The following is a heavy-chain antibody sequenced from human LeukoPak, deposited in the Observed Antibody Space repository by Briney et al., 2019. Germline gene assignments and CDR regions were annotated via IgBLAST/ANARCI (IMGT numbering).Heavy chain of an antibody. CDR3: ARDYYGMDV. CDR2: MNPNSGNT. V-gene: IGHV1-8*01. CDR1: GYTFTRYD. Sequence: ASVKVSCKASGYTFTRYDINWVRQAPGQGLEWMGWMNPNSGNTGYAQEFQGRVTMTRNTSIRTAYMELSSLRSEDTAVYYCARDYYGMDVWGQGTTVTVSS. J-gene: IGHJ6*02.